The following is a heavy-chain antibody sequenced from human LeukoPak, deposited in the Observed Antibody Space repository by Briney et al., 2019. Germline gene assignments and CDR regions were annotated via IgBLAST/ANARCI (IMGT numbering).Heavy chain of an antibody. CDR1: GGSISSSSYY. CDR2: IYYSGST. D-gene: IGHD6-19*01. V-gene: IGHV4-39*07. Sequence: PSETLSLTCTVSGGSISSSSYYWGWIRQPPGKGLEWIGSIYYSGSTYYNPSLKSRVTISVDTSKNQFSLKLSSVTAADTAVYYCAGYSSGWYALSEYFQHWGQGTLVTVSS. J-gene: IGHJ1*01. CDR3: AGYSSGWYALSEYFQH.